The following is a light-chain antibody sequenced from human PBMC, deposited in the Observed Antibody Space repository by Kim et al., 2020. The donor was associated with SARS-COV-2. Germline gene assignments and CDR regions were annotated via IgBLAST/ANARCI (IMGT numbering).Light chain of an antibody. CDR1: SSDVGGYNF. Sequence: QSITIACTGTSSDVGGYNFVSWYQQHPGKAPKLMIYDVSNRPSGVSNRFSGSKSGNTASPTISGLQAEDEADYYCSSYTSSSTSYVFGTGTKVTVL. CDR3: SSYTSSSTSYV. J-gene: IGLJ1*01. CDR2: DVS. V-gene: IGLV2-14*03.